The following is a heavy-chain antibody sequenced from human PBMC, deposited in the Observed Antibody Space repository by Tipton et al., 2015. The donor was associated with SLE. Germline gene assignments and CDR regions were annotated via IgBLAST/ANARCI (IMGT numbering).Heavy chain of an antibody. CDR3: ASSFYCGGDCYPYYLDY. Sequence: GSLRLSCAASGFTFNRYWMSWVRQAPGKGLEWVANIKQDGSEKDYVDSVKGRFTISRDNAKNSLYLQMNSLRVEDTAVYYCASSFYCGGDCYPYYLDYWGQGTLVTVSS. J-gene: IGHJ4*02. D-gene: IGHD2-21*01. CDR1: GFTFNRYW. CDR2: IKQDGSEK. V-gene: IGHV3-7*01.